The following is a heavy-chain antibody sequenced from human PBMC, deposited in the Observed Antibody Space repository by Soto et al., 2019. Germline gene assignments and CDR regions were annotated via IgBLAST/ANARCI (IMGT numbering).Heavy chain of an antibody. CDR2: ISTYNGNT. V-gene: IGHV1-18*04. J-gene: IGHJ4*02. CDR3: ARRGAYCSGGTCYRFDY. CDR1: GYTFTTYG. D-gene: IGHD2-15*01. Sequence: GASVTVSCKASGYTFTTYGISWVRQAPGQGLEWMGWISTYNGNTNYEQKLQGRVTMTTDTLTSTAYMELRSLRSDDTAVYYCARRGAYCSGGTCYRFDYWGQGTLVTVSS.